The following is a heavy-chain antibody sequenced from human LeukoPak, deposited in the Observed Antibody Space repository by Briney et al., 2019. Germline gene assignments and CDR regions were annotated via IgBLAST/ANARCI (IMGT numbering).Heavy chain of an antibody. J-gene: IGHJ4*02. V-gene: IGHV3-23*01. CDR1: GFTFSSYG. CDR3: AKSHWNDVYFDY. D-gene: IGHD1-1*01. CDR2: ISGSGGST. Sequence: GGSLRLSCAASGFTFSSYGMHWVRQAPGKGLEWVSAISGSGGSTYYADSVKGRFTISRDNSKNTLYLQMNSLRAEDTAVYYCAKSHWNDVYFDYWGQGTLVTVSS.